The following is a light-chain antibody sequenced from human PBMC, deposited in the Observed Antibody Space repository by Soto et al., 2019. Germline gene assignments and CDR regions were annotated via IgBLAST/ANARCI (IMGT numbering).Light chain of an antibody. CDR3: SSYSSNGSLI. V-gene: IGLV2-14*01. CDR1: SSDVGGYNY. J-gene: IGLJ1*01. CDR2: EVR. Sequence: QSALTQPASVSGSPGQSITISCTGTSSDVGGYNYVSWYQQHPGKAPKLMIYEVRNRPSGVSNRFSGSKSGNTASLTISGLQAEDEADYYCSSYSSNGSLIFXPGTKVTVL.